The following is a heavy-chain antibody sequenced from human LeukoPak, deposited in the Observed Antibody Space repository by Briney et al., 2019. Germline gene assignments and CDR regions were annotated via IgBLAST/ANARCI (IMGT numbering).Heavy chain of an antibody. CDR2: ISADNGNT. J-gene: IGHJ4*02. CDR1: GYTFTSYG. CDR3: ARCSGGSCYLPFDY. D-gene: IGHD2-15*01. Sequence: GASVKVSCKASGYTFTSYGISWVRRAPGQGLEWMGWISADNGNTKYSQQKLQGRVTMTTDTSTSTAYMELRSLRSYDTAVYYCARCSGGSCYLPFDYWGQGTLVTVSS. V-gene: IGHV1-18*01.